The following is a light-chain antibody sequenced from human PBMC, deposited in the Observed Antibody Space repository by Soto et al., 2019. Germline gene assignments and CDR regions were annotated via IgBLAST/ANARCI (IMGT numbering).Light chain of an antibody. CDR3: QQYNDWPLT. J-gene: IGKJ1*01. CDR2: GAS. Sequence: EIVLTQSPGTLSLSPGERATLSCTASQSVSSTYLAWYQQKPGQAPRLLIYGASSRATGIPDRFSGTGSGTEFTLTISSLQSEDFALYYCQQYNDWPLTFGQGTKVDIK. CDR1: QSVSSTY. V-gene: IGKV3-20*01.